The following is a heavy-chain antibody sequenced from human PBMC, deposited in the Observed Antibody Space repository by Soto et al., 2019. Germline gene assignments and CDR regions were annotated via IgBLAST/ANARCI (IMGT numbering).Heavy chain of an antibody. V-gene: IGHV4-39*01. CDR3: VPSNWFDP. Sequence: NPSETLSLTCTVSGXSISSSSYYWGWIRQPPGKGLEWIGSIYYSGSTYYNPSLKSRVTISVDTSKNQFSLKLSSVTAADTAVYYCVPSNWFDPWGQGTLVTVSS. CDR2: IYYSGST. J-gene: IGHJ5*02. CDR1: GXSISSSSYY.